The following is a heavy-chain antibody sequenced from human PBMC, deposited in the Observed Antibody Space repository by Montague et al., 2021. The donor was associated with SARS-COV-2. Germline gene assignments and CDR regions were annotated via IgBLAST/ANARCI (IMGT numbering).Heavy chain of an antibody. Sequence: SRRLSCSASGFTFSSYAMHWVRQAPGKGLEWVAVISYDGSNKYYADSVKGRFTISRDNSKNTLYLQMNSLRAEDTAVYYCARDGVYYNILTGYYMGSPTYYYYYYMDVWGKGTTVTVSS. CDR2: ISYDGSNK. D-gene: IGHD3-9*01. V-gene: IGHV3-30*04. CDR1: GFTFSSYA. CDR3: ARDGVYYNILTGYYMGSPTYYYYYYMDV. J-gene: IGHJ6*03.